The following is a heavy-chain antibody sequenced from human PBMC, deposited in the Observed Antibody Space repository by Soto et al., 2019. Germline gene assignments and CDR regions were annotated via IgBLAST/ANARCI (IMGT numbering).Heavy chain of an antibody. V-gene: IGHV5-51*01. J-gene: IGHJ6*02. CDR2: IYPGDSDT. CDR1: GYSFSNNW. Sequence: PGESLKISCKGSGYSFSNNWIGWVRQMPGKGLEWMGIIYPGDSDTRYTPSFQGQVTFSADRSISTAYLQWTSLKASDTAIYYCDRLSGYESDYYYGIDVWGQGTTATVSS. D-gene: IGHD5-12*01. CDR3: DRLSGYESDYYYGIDV.